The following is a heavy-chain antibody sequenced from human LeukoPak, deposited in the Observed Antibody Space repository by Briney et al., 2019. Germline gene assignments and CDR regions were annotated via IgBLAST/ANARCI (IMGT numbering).Heavy chain of an antibody. CDR1: GGPFSGYF. CDR3: ARRYYYNLGSFPFDF. D-gene: IGHD3-10*01. Sequence: SQTMSLTCAVSGGPFSGYFWSWIRQSSGKGLEWIGEIHNSGTTNYNPSLNSRVTISEDTSKNQFYLNLSSVTAEDTAVYYCARRYYYNLGSFPFDFWGQGTLVTVSS. CDR2: IHNSGTT. V-gene: IGHV4-34*01. J-gene: IGHJ4*02.